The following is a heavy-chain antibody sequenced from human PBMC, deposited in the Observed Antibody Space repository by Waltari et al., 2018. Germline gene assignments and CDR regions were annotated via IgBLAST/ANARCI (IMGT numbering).Heavy chain of an antibody. CDR1: GGSISSSRYY. CDR2: TYYRGST. J-gene: IGHJ5*02. Sequence: QLQLQESGPGLVKPSETLSLTRTVSGGSISSSRYYWGWIRQPPGKGLEWIGSTYYRGSTYYNPSLKSRVTISVDTSKNQFSLKLSSVTAVDTAVYYCAATVGDFWSGYYHWFDPWGQGTLVTVSS. CDR3: AATVGDFWSGYYHWFDP. D-gene: IGHD3-3*01. V-gene: IGHV4-39*01.